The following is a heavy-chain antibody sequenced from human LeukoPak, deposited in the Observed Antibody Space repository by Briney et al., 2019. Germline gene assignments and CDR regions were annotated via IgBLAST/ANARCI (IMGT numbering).Heavy chain of an antibody. J-gene: IGHJ4*02. V-gene: IGHV1-8*03. D-gene: IGHD5-12*01. CDR3: ARAGVYSGYDYFDY. CDR2: MNPNSGNT. Sequence: GASVKVSCKASGYTFTSYDINWVRQATGQGLEWMGWMNPNSGNTGYAQKFQGRVTITRNTSISTAYMELSSLRSEGTAVYYCARAGVYSGYDYFDYWGQGTLVTVSS. CDR1: GYTFTSYD.